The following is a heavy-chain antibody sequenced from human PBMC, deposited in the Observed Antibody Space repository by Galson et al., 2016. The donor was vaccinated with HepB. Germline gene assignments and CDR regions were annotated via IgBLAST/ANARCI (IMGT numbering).Heavy chain of an antibody. D-gene: IGHD4-17*01. V-gene: IGHV6-1*01. CDR3: ARDLSGDYSRLYYYYGMGV. CDR2: TYYRSKWHI. J-gene: IGHJ6*02. Sequence: CAISGDSVSSKSGAWNWIRQSPSRGLEWLGRTYYRSKWHIEYAVSVRGRITINPDTSKNQFSLQLNSVTPEDTAVYYCARDLSGDYSRLYYYYGMGVWGQGTTVTVSS. CDR1: GDSVSSKSGA.